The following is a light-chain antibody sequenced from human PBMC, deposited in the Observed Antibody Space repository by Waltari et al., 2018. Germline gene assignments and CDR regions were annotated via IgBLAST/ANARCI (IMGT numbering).Light chain of an antibody. J-gene: IGKJ4*01. CDR1: QGITNF. Sequence: DIQMTQSPSSLSASVGDRVTITCQASQGITNFLNWYQQKQGTAPKVLIYDASRLERGVPSRFSGSGSGTDFTFTITSLQPEDVATYYCQQYHNLPLTFGGGTKVEIK. CDR2: DAS. CDR3: QQYHNLPLT. V-gene: IGKV1-33*01.